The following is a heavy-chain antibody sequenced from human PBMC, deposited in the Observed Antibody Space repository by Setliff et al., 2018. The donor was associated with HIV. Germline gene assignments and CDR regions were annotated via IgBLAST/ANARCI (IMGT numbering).Heavy chain of an antibody. D-gene: IGHD6-19*01. J-gene: IGHJ4*02. CDR3: ATGITVAPDY. Sequence: SETLSLTCAVYGESFSAYFWSWIRQPPGKGLEWIGLINHSGSTNYNPSLKSRVTISLGTSKNQFSLKMTSVTAADTAVYYCATGITVAPDYWGQGSQVTVSS. CDR2: INHSGST. CDR1: GESFSAYF. V-gene: IGHV4-34*01.